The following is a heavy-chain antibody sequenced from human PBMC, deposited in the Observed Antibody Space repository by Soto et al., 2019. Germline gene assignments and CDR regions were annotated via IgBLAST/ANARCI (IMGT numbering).Heavy chain of an antibody. V-gene: IGHV1-69*13. CDR3: ASGSDVDTAMVTQSYYFDY. CDR1: GGTFSSYA. J-gene: IGHJ4*02. Sequence: ASVKVSCKASGGTFSSYAISWVRQAPGQGLEWMGGIIPIFGTANYAQKFQGRVTITADESTSTAYMELSSLRSEDTAVYYCASGSDVDTAMVTQSYYFDYWGQGTLVTVSS. CDR2: IIPIFGTA. D-gene: IGHD5-18*01.